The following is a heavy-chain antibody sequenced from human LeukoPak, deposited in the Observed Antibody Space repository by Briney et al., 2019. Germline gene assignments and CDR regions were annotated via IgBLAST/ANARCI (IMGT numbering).Heavy chain of an antibody. CDR2: IKQDGSEK. Sequence: GGSLRLSCAASGFTFSSYWMSWVRQAPGKGLEWVANIKQDGSEKYYVDSVKCRFTISRDNAKNSLYLQMNSLRAEDTAVYYCAVQLTGTSSYYYGMDVWGQGTTVTVSS. CDR1: GFTFSSYW. D-gene: IGHD1-7*01. CDR3: AVQLTGTSSYYYGMDV. V-gene: IGHV3-7*01. J-gene: IGHJ6*02.